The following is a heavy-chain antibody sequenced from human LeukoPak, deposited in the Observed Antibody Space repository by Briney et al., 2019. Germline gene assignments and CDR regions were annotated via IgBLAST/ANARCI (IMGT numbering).Heavy chain of an antibody. CDR1: GFTFSSYA. J-gene: IGHJ5*02. Sequence: GGSLRLSCAASGFTFSSYAKSWVRQAPGKGLEWVSAISGSGGSTYYADSVKGRFTISRDNSKNTLYLQMNSLRAEDTAVYYCAKELRGYSYGLRNNWFDPWGQGTLVTVSS. V-gene: IGHV3-23*01. CDR3: AKELRGYSYGLRNNWFDP. D-gene: IGHD5-18*01. CDR2: ISGSGGST.